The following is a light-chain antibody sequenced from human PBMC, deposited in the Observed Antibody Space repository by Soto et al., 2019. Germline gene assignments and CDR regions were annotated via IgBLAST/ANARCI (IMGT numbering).Light chain of an antibody. V-gene: IGKV1-5*01. CDR2: DAS. Sequence: DIQRTQSPSTLSAALGDRVNIACRASQSISSWLAWYQQKPGKAPKLLIYDASSLESGVPSRFRGGGSGTEFTLTISSLQPDDFVTYYCQQYNSYCQTFGQGTKVDIK. CDR3: QQYNSYCQT. CDR1: QSISSW. J-gene: IGKJ1*01.